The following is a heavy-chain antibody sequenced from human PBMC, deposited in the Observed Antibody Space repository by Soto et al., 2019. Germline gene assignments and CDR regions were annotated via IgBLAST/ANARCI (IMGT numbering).Heavy chain of an antibody. Sequence: SETLSLTCAVYGGSFSGYYWSWIRQPPGKGLEWIGEINHSGSTNYNPSLKSRVTISVDTSKNQFSLKLSSVTAADTAVYYCARDRGRRGNRITMIVVVIFEYWGQGTLVTVS. CDR3: ARDRGRRGNRITMIVVVIFEY. J-gene: IGHJ4*02. V-gene: IGHV4-34*01. D-gene: IGHD3-22*01. CDR1: GGSFSGYY. CDR2: INHSGST.